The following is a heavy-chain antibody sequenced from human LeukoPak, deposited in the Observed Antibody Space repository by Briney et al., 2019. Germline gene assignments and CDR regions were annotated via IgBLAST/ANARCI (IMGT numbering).Heavy chain of an antibody. CDR1: GFIFSSYA. CDR3: AKALSPPNSSGWYHDYYYGMDV. D-gene: IGHD6-19*01. J-gene: IGHJ6*02. V-gene: IGHV3-30*18. Sequence: GGSLRLSCAASGFIFSSYAMHWVRQAPGKGLEWVAVISYDGSKEYYADSVKGRFTISRDNSKNTLYPQMNSLRVEDTTVYYCAKALSPPNSSGWYHDYYYGMDVWGQGTTVTVSS. CDR2: ISYDGSKE.